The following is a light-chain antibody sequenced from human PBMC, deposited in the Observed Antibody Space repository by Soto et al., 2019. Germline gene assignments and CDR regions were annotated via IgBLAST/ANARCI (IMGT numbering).Light chain of an antibody. CDR3: QQYNNWPWT. CDR1: QSISDT. V-gene: IGKV3-15*01. J-gene: IGKJ1*01. Sequence: ELVMTQSAATLSVSPGGRATLSCRASQSISDTLAWYQQKPGQAHRLLIYGASTRAPGFPARFSGSASGTDLTLTISSLQSEDCEVYYCQQYNNWPWTFGQGTKVEIK. CDR2: GAS.